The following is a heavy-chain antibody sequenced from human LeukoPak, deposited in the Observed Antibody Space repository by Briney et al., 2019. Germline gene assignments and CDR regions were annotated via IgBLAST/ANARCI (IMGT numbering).Heavy chain of an antibody. CDR2: ISYDGSNK. CDR1: GFTFNNYN. Sequence: GGSLRLSCAASGFTFNNYNMNWVRQAPGKGLEWVAVISYDGSNKYYADSVKGRFTISRDNAKNSLYLQMNSLRAEDTAVYYCARGLWDIVVVPAAEPGLDYWGQGTLVTVSS. V-gene: IGHV3-30-3*01. CDR3: ARGLWDIVVVPAAEPGLDY. D-gene: IGHD2-2*01. J-gene: IGHJ4*02.